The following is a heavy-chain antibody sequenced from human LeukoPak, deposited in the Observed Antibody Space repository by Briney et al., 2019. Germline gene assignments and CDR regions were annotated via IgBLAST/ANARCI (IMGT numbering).Heavy chain of an antibody. D-gene: IGHD5-24*01. CDR3: TRVGYIDEGIDY. V-gene: IGHV3-7*03. CDR2: IKQDGSLT. CDR1: GFIFSDFW. J-gene: IGHJ4*02. Sequence: PGGSLRLSCATAGFIFSDFWMTWVRQAPGKGLEWVANIKQDGSLTFYMGSAKGRFTISRDNAKSSLYLQMNSLRVGDTAIYYCTRVGYIDEGIDYWGQGTLVTVSS.